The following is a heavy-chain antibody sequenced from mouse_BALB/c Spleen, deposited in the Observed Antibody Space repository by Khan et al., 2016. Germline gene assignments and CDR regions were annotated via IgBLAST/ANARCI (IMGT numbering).Heavy chain of an antibody. Sequence: EVKLEESGGGLVQPGGSMKLSCVASGFTFSNYWMNWVRQSPEKGLEWVAEIRLKSNNYATHYAESVEGRFTISRDDSKSSVYLQMNNLRAEDTDIYYCSKALYLFAYWGQGTLVTVSA. CDR3: SKALYLFAY. CDR2: IRLKSNNYAT. D-gene: IGHD1-1*01. CDR1: GFTFSNYW. J-gene: IGHJ3*01. V-gene: IGHV6-6*02.